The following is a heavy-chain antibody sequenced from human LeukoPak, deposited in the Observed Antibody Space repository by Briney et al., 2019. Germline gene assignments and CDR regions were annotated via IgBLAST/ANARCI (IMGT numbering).Heavy chain of an antibody. CDR2: INSKTDGGTT. V-gene: IGHV3-15*01. CDR3: TTVSIFDY. Sequence: PGGSLRLSCTASGFTFSNAGMSWVRQAPGKGLKWGGRINSKTDGGTTDYAAPVKGRFTISRDDSNNTLYLQMNSLKTEDTAVYYCTTVSIFDYWGQGTLVTVSS. CDR1: GFTFSNAG. J-gene: IGHJ4*02. D-gene: IGHD2-21*01.